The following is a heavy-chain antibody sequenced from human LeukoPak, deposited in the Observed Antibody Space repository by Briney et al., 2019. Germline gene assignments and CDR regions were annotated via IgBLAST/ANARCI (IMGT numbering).Heavy chain of an antibody. CDR3: ARDGYYDSSGYYYDWFDP. Sequence: PGGSLRLSCVASGFTFSRYQMSWVRQAPGKGLEWVANIKQDGSEKNYVDSVKGRFTISRDNAKDSLNLQMNSLRAEDTAVYYCARDGYYDSSGYYYDWFDPWGQGTLVTVSS. CDR2: IKQDGSEK. CDR1: GFTFSRYQ. D-gene: IGHD3-22*01. J-gene: IGHJ5*02. V-gene: IGHV3-7*01.